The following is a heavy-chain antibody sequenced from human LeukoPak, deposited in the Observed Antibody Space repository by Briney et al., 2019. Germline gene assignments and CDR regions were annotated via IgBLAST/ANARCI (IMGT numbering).Heavy chain of an antibody. CDR3: AKVRSYQLPIDY. CDR1: GFTFSTYT. Sequence: GRSLRLSCAASGFTFSTYTMHWVRQAPGKGLEWVALILYDGSNKHYADSVKGRFTISRDNSKNTLYLQMSSLRAEDTAVYYCAKVRSYQLPIDYWGQGTLVTVSS. J-gene: IGHJ4*02. V-gene: IGHV3-30-3*01. CDR2: ILYDGSNK. D-gene: IGHD2-2*01.